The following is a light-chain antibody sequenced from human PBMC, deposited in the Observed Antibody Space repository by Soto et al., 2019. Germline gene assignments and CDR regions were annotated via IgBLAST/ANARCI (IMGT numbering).Light chain of an antibody. CDR3: QQSYSTQRN. J-gene: IGKJ2*02. CDR2: AAS. V-gene: IGKV1-39*01. Sequence: DIQMTQSPSSLSASVGDRVTITCRASQSISTYLNWYQQKVGKAPKLLIYAASSFQRGVPSTFSGSGSGTDFTLTISSLQPEDFATCYCQQSYSTQRNFGQGTKMEIK. CDR1: QSISTY.